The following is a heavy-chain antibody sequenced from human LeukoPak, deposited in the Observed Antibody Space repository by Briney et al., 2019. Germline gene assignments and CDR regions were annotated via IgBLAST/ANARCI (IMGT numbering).Heavy chain of an antibody. CDR3: ARETLAAGGFDY. CDR1: GGSISSGDYY. V-gene: IGHV4-30-4*01. D-gene: IGHD6-13*01. CDR2: IYYSGST. Sequence: SQTLSLTCTVSGGSISSGDYYWSWIRQPPGKGLEWIGYIYYSGSTYYNPSLKSRVTISVDTSKNQFSLKLSSVTAADTAVYYCARETLAAGGFDYWGQGTLVTVSS. J-gene: IGHJ4*02.